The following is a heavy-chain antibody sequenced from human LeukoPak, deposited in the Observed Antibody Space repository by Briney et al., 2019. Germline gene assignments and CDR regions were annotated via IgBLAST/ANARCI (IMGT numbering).Heavy chain of an antibody. J-gene: IGHJ4*02. Sequence: GGSLRLSCAASGFTFSSYNMKWVRQAPGKGLEWVSSISSRSSYIFYADSVKGRFTISRDNAKKSLYLQMNSLRAEDTALYYCARDYGSGSYYNGIDYWGQGTLVSVSS. D-gene: IGHD3-10*01. CDR3: ARDYGSGSYYNGIDY. CDR2: ISSRSSYI. V-gene: IGHV3-21*04. CDR1: GFTFSSYN.